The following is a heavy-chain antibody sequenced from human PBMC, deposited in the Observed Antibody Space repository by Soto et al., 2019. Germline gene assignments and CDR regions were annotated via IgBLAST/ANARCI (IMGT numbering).Heavy chain of an antibody. J-gene: IGHJ6*02. CDR3: ARGIPVLRYFDWSPSRYYYGMDV. D-gene: IGHD3-9*01. CDR1: GGSFSCYC. CDR2: INHSGST. V-gene: IGHV4-34*01. Sequence: SETLSLTCAVYGGSFSCYCWSWIRQPPGKGLEWIGEINHSGSTNYNPSLKSRVTISVDTSKNQFSLKLSSVTAADTAVYYCARGIPVLRYFDWSPSRYYYGMDVWGQGTTVTVSS.